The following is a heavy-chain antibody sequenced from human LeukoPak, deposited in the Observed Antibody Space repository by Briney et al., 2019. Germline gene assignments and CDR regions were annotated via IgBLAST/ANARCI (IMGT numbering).Heavy chain of an antibody. CDR3: ATERDSSWTFDS. D-gene: IGHD6-13*01. Sequence: GGSLRLSCAASGFTFSDSAMSWVRQAPGKGLEWVSGIRGSGDSIYYADSVKGRFTISRDNSKNTLYLQLNSLRAEDTAVYYCATERDSSWTFDSWGQGTLVTVSS. CDR2: IRGSGDSI. V-gene: IGHV3-23*01. CDR1: GFTFSDSA. J-gene: IGHJ4*02.